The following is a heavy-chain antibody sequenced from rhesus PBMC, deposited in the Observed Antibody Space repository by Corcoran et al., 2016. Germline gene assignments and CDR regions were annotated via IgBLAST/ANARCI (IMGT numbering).Heavy chain of an antibody. CDR2: IRESGGTT. CDR3: TRGVAGFDY. J-gene: IGHJ4*01. CDR1: GFTSSRYE. D-gene: IGHD2-33*01. Sequence: DVQLVESGGGLVKPGGSLRLSCVASGFTSSRYEMHWVRQVPGKGLEWVSVIRESGGTTYYADSLNGRFTISRDNAKNSLFLQMNSLRAEDTAVYYCTRGVAGFDYWGQGVLVTVSS. V-gene: IGHV3-100*02.